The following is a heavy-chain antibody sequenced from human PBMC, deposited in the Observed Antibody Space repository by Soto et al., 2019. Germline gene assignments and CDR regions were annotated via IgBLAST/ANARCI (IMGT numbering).Heavy chain of an antibody. J-gene: IGHJ6*02. CDR3: ARATAPIAATTNHYYYYGMDV. CDR1: GGTFSSYA. V-gene: IGHV1-69*13. D-gene: IGHD1-26*01. Sequence: ASVKVSCKASGGTFSSYAISRVRQAPGQGLEWMGGIIPIFGTANYAQKFQGRVTITADESTSTAYMELSSLRSEDTAVYYCARATAPIAATTNHYYYYGMDVWGQGTTVTVSS. CDR2: IIPIFGTA.